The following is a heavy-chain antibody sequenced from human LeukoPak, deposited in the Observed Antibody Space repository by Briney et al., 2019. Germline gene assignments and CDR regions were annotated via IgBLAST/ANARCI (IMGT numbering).Heavy chain of an antibody. CDR1: GGSFSGYY. CDR2: INHSGST. J-gene: IGHJ4*02. V-gene: IGHV4-34*01. D-gene: IGHD5-24*01. Sequence: SETLSLTCAVYGGSFSGYYRSWIRQPPGKGLEWIGEINHSGSTNYNPSLKSRVTISVDTSKNQFSLKLSSVTAADTAVYYCARARDGYNSGYFDYWGQGTLVTVSS. CDR3: ARARDGYNSGYFDY.